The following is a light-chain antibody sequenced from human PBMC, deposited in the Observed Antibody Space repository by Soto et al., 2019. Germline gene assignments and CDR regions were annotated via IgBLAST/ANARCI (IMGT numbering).Light chain of an antibody. CDR2: GAT. CDR1: QHVSSS. Sequence: EIVMTQSPATLSVSPGDRVTLSCRASQHVSSSFLVWYQQKPGQAPRLLIHGATTRATGIPARFSGSGSGTEFTLTISSLQSEDFAVYYCQQYNNWPRTFGQGTKVDI. V-gene: IGKV3-15*01. CDR3: QQYNNWPRT. J-gene: IGKJ1*01.